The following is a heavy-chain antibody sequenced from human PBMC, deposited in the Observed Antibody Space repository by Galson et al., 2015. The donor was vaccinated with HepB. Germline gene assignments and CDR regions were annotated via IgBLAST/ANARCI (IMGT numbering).Heavy chain of an antibody. J-gene: IGHJ4*02. CDR1: GFTFSSHW. V-gene: IGHV3-7*03. CDR3: ARDCRSSWYGPYDF. CDR2: IKEDGSEK. Sequence: SLRLSCAASGFTFSSHWMSWVRQAPGKGLEWVANIKEDGSEKYYVDSVKGRFTISRDNAKNSLYLQMNNLRAEDTAVYYCARDCRSSWYGPYDFWGQGTLVTVSS. D-gene: IGHD6-13*01.